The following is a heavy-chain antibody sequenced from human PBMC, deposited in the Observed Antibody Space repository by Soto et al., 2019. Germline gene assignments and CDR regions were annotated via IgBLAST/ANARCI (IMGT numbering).Heavy chain of an antibody. CDR2: IWYDGSNK. J-gene: IGHJ6*02. CDR3: ARDPNSSSSGSYYYYGMDV. Sequence: PAGSLCLSCAASGFTFSSYCMHWVRQAPGKGLEWVAVIWYDGSNKYYADSVKGRFTISRDNSKNTLYLQMNSLRAEDTAVYYCARDPNSSSSGSYYYYGMDVWGQGTTVTVSS. V-gene: IGHV3-33*01. D-gene: IGHD6-6*01. CDR1: GFTFSSYC.